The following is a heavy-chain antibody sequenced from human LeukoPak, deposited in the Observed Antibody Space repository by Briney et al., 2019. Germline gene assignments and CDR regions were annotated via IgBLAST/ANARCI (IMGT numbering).Heavy chain of an antibody. CDR2: IKQDGSEK. D-gene: IGHD3-22*01. CDR1: GFTFSSYW. Sequence: GGSLRLSCAASGFTFSSYWMSWVRQAPGKGLEWVANIKQDGSEKYYVDSVKGRFTISRDNAKNSLYLQMNSLRAEDTAVYSCARDLHYYDSSGYLYWGQGTLVTVSS. J-gene: IGHJ4*02. CDR3: ARDLHYYDSSGYLY. V-gene: IGHV3-7*01.